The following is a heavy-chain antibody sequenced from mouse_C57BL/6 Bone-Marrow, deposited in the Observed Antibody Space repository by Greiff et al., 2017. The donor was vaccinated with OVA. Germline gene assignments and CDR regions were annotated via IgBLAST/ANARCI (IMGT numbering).Heavy chain of an antibody. D-gene: IGHD1-1*01. CDR3: ARHGGYGSSYDAMDY. CDR2: ISTGGGST. Sequence: VHLVESGGGLVQPGASLQLSCAASGFTFRAYYLYFVRPPPSPLLSWVAYISTGGGSTYYPATVKGRFTISRDNAKNTLYLQMSRLKSEDTAMYYCARHGGYGSSYDAMDYWGQGTSVTVSS. CDR1: GFTFRAYY. V-gene: IGHV5-12*01. J-gene: IGHJ4*01.